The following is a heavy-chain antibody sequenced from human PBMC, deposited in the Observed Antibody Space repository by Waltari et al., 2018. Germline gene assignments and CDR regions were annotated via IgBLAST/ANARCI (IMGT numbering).Heavy chain of an antibody. CDR3: AGSGWYGMGFDY. D-gene: IGHD6-19*01. V-gene: IGHV4-59*01. CDR1: GGSISSYY. Sequence: QVQLQESGPGLVKPSETLSLTCTVSGGSISSYYWRWTRQPPGKGLEWIGYIYYSGSTNYNPSLKSRVTISVDTSKNQFSLKLSSVTAADTAVYYCAGSGWYGMGFDYWGQGTLVTVSS. CDR2: IYYSGST. J-gene: IGHJ4*02.